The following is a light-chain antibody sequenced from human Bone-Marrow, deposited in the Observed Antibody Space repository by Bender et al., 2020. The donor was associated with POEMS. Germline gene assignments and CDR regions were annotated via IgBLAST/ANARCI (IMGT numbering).Light chain of an antibody. CDR2: DVT. CDR3: NSYTTTETWV. Sequence: QSALTQPASVSGSPGQSVTISCTGITSDVGDYNYVSWYQQHPGKVPKLIMFDVTKRPSGVSTRFSGSKSGNTASLTISGLQAEDEADYYCNSYTTTETWVFGGGTKLTVL. V-gene: IGLV2-14*03. J-gene: IGLJ3*02. CDR1: TSDVGDYNY.